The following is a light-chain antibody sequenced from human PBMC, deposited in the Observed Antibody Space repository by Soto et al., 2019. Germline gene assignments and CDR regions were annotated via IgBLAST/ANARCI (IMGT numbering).Light chain of an antibody. CDR3: QQRSNWPPLYT. V-gene: IGKV3-11*01. J-gene: IGKJ2*01. Sequence: EIVLTQSPATLSLSPGDRATLSCRASQSVSSYLAWYQQKPGQAPRLLIYDASNRATGIPARFSGSGSGTDFTLTISILEPEDFAVYYCQQRSNWPPLYTFGQGTKLEIK. CDR2: DAS. CDR1: QSVSSY.